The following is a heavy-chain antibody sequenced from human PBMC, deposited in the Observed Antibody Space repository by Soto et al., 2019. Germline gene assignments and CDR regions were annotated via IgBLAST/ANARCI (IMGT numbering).Heavy chain of an antibody. CDR1: GFPFSSYA. CDR2: ISSNGGST. V-gene: IGHV3-64*01. Sequence: GGSLRLSCAAAGFPFSSYARHWVRQAPGKGLEYVSAISSNGGSTYYANSVKGRFTISRDNSKNTLYLQMGSLRAEDMAVYYCARVLDRDAFDIWGQGTMVTVSS. CDR3: ARVLDRDAFDI. J-gene: IGHJ3*02.